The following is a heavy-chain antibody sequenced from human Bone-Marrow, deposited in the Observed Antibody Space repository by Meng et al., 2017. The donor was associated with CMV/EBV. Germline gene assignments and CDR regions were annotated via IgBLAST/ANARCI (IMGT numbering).Heavy chain of an antibody. J-gene: IGHJ4*02. CDR2: INWNGGST. V-gene: IGHV3-20*04. CDR1: GFTFDDYG. CDR3: ARLMLDYNDYFDH. D-gene: IGHD4-11*01. Sequence: GESLKISCAASGFTFDDYGMNWVRQAPGKGLEWVSGINWNGGSTSFADSVKGRFTISRDNTKKSLYLQMNSLRAEDTAVYYCARLMLDYNDYFDHWGQGTLVTVSS.